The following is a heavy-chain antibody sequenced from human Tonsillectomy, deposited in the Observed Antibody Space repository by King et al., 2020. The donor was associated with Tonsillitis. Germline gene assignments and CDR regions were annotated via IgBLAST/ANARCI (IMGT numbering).Heavy chain of an antibody. J-gene: IGHJ4*02. Sequence: QMQLQESGPGLVKPSETLSLTCTVSGGSISSSSYYWGWIRQPPGKGLEWIGSMYYSGSIQYNTSLKSRVTISVDTSKNQFSLKLSSVTAADTAVYYCARGNPNYYGGDSLDYWGQGTLVTVSS. CDR3: ARGNPNYYGGDSLDY. D-gene: IGHD4-23*01. V-gene: IGHV4-39*01. CDR2: MYYSGSI. CDR1: GGSISSSSYY.